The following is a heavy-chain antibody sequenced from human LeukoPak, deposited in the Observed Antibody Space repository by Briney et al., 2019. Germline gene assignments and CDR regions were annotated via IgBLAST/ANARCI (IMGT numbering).Heavy chain of an antibody. CDR3: AIDPDYGGSLCAFDI. Sequence: ASVKVSCKASGYTFTSYYMHWVRQAPGQGLEWMGIINPSGGSTSYAQKFQGRVTMTRDTSTSTVYKELSSLRSEDTAVYYCAIDPDYGGSLCAFDIWGQGTMVTVSS. D-gene: IGHD4-23*01. J-gene: IGHJ3*02. CDR1: GYTFTSYY. CDR2: INPSGGST. V-gene: IGHV1-46*01.